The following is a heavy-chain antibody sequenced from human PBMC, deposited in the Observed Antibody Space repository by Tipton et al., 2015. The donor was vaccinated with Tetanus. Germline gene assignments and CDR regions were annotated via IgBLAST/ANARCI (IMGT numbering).Heavy chain of an antibody. CDR1: GFKFSSYS. D-gene: IGHD6-19*01. CDR3: ARDRDGGWSFDS. J-gene: IGHJ4*02. CDR2: ILRSEDPP. Sequence: SLRLSCAASGFKFSSYSMSWVRQSPGKGLEYVSSILRSEDPPLYVDSVKGRFTTSRDNSKNMVYLQMDSLRGDDTGVYYCARDRDGGWSFDSWGQGTLVTVSS. V-gene: IGHV3-64*02.